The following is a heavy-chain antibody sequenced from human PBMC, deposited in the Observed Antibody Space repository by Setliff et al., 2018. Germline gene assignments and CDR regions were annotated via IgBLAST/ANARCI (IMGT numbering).Heavy chain of an antibody. D-gene: IGHD1-1*01. CDR2: VYSSVYSSGIA. CDR3: ARESAGDESVRHLYYTDV. CDR1: GGSMSSGPNY. Sequence: SETLSLTCTVSGGSMSSGPNYWSWIRQPAGRGLEWVGRVYSSVYSSGIASYNPSLKSRVTISMDTSKNQFSLGLTSVTAADTAVYYCARESAGDESVRHLYYTDVWGRGTTVTVSS. V-gene: IGHV4-61*02. J-gene: IGHJ6*03.